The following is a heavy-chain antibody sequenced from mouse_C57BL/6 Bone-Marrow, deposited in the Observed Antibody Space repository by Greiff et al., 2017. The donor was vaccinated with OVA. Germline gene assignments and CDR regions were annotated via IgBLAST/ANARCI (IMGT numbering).Heavy chain of an antibody. Sequence: EVKLVESGGDLVKPGGSLKLSCAASGFTFSSYGMSWVRQTPDKRLEWVATISSGGSYTYYPDSVKGRFTISRDNAKNTLYLQMSSLKSEDTAMYYCASMRGYYGSRFAYWGQGTLVTVSA. CDR3: ASMRGYYGSRFAY. CDR2: ISSGGSYT. V-gene: IGHV5-6*01. J-gene: IGHJ3*01. CDR1: GFTFSSYG. D-gene: IGHD1-1*01.